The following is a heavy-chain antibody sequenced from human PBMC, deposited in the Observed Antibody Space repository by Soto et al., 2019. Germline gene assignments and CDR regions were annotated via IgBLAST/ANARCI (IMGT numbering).Heavy chain of an antibody. Sequence: SETLSLTCTVSGGSISSGGYYWSWIRQHPGKGLEWIGYIYYSGSTYYNPSLKSRVTISVDTSKNQFSLKLSSVTAADTAVYYCAREFKQGYYGSGSYYGGCDYWGQGTLVTVSS. CDR3: AREFKQGYYGSGSYYGGCDY. CDR2: IYYSGST. D-gene: IGHD3-10*01. CDR1: GGSISSGGYY. V-gene: IGHV4-31*03. J-gene: IGHJ4*02.